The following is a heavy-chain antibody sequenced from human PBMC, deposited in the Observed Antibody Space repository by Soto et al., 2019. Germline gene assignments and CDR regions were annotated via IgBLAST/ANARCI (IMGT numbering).Heavy chain of an antibody. D-gene: IGHD1-1*01. CDR1: GGSISSGGYS. Sequence: QLQLQEAGSGLVKPSQTLSLTCAVSGGSISSGGYSWNWIRQPPGKGLEWIGYIYHSGSTFYNPSLTSRVTISVDKSKNKFSLNLSSVTAADTAVYYCARDQLEGTWFDPWGQGTLVTVSS. V-gene: IGHV4-30-2*01. CDR3: ARDQLEGTWFDP. J-gene: IGHJ5*02. CDR2: IYHSGST.